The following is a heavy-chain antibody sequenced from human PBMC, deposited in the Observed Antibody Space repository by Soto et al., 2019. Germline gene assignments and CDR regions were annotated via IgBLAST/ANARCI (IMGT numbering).Heavy chain of an antibody. CDR3: ARDLGMATFDY. V-gene: IGHV4-34*01. D-gene: IGHD5-12*01. J-gene: IGHJ4*02. Sequence: XETLSLTCAVYGGSFSGYYWSWIRQPPGKGLEWIGEINHSGSTNYNPSLKSRVTISVDTSKNQFSLKLSSVTAADTAVYYCARDLGMATFDYWGQGTLVTVSS. CDR1: GGSFSGYY. CDR2: INHSGST.